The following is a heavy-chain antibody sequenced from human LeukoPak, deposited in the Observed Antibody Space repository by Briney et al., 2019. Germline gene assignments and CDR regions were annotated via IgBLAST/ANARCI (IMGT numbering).Heavy chain of an antibody. Sequence: SETLSLTCTVSGGSISSGGYYWSWIRQHPGKGLEWIGYIYYSGSTYYNPSLKSRVTISVDTSKNQFSLKLSSVTAADTAVYYCARAPSWRPYGMDVWGQGTTVTVSS. V-gene: IGHV4-31*03. CDR1: GGSISSGGYY. CDR2: IYYSGST. J-gene: IGHJ6*02. CDR3: ARAPSWRPYGMDV. D-gene: IGHD2-15*01.